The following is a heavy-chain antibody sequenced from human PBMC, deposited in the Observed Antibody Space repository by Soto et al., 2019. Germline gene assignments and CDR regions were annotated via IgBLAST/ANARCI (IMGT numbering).Heavy chain of an antibody. CDR1: GVSIISNNW. CDR2: IYHSDSA. Sequence: SETLSLTCAVSGVSIISNNWWNWVRQPPGKGLEWIGEIYHSDSANYNPSLNSRVTMSIDKSKNQFSLRLSSVTAADTAVYFCARDHYDSSGSRGFDYWGQGTLVTVS. V-gene: IGHV4-4*02. J-gene: IGHJ4*02. CDR3: ARDHYDSSGSRGFDY. D-gene: IGHD3-22*01.